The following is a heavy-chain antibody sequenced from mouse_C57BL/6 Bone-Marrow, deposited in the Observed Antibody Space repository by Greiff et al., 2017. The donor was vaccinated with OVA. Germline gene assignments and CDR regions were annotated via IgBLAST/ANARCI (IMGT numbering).Heavy chain of an antibody. V-gene: IGHV1-5*01. J-gene: IGHJ4*01. D-gene: IGHD2-3*01. CDR3: TRSRGWLQYYYAMDY. CDR1: GYTFTSYW. Sequence: VQLQQSGTVLARPGASVKMSCKTSGYTFTSYWMHWVKQRPGQGLEWIGAIYPGNSDTSYNQKFKGKAKLTAVTSASTAYMELSSLTNEDSAVYYCTRSRGWLQYYYAMDYWGQGTSVTVSS. CDR2: IYPGNSDT.